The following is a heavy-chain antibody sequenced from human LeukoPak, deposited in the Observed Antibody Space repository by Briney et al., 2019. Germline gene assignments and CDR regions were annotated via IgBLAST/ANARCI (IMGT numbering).Heavy chain of an antibody. D-gene: IGHD6-13*01. Sequence: ASVKVSCKASGYIITDYYMHWVRQAPGQGLEWMGWINPNSGGTNYAQKFQGRVTMTRDTSTSTVYMELSSLRSEDTAVYYCARDLDGSSWYLDYWGQGTLVTVSS. V-gene: IGHV1-2*02. J-gene: IGHJ4*02. CDR2: INPNSGGT. CDR1: GYIITDYY. CDR3: ARDLDGSSWYLDY.